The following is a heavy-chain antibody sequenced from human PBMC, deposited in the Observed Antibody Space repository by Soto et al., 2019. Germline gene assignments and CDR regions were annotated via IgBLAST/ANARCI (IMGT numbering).Heavy chain of an antibody. CDR3: ASALRFLEWLFWPS. V-gene: IGHV1-69*13. D-gene: IGHD3-3*01. Sequence: SVKVSCKASGGTFSSYAISWVRQAPGQGLEWMGGIIPIFGTANYAQKFQGRVTITADESTSTACMELSSLRSEDTAVYYCASALRFLEWLFWPSWGQGTLVTVSS. CDR1: GGTFSSYA. J-gene: IGHJ5*02. CDR2: IIPIFGTA.